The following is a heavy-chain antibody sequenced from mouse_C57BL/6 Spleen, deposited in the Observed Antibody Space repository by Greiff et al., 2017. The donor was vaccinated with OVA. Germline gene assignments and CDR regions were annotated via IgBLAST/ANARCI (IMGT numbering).Heavy chain of an antibody. CDR3: ALLRRDYYSIDY. D-gene: IGHD1-1*01. CDR2: INPSSGYT. V-gene: IGHV1-4*01. J-gene: IGHJ4*01. Sequence: QVQLQQSGAELARPGASVKMSCKASGYTFTSYTMHWVKQRPGQGLEWIGYINPSSGYTKYNQKFKDKATLTADKSSSTAYMQLSSLTSEDSAVYYCALLRRDYYSIDYWGQGTSVTVSS. CDR1: GYTFTSYT.